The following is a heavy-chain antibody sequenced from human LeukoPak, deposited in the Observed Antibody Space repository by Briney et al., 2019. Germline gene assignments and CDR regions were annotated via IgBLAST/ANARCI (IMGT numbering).Heavy chain of an antibody. D-gene: IGHD6-13*01. J-gene: IGHJ4*02. V-gene: IGHV3-33*01. CDR1: GFIFSTYG. Sequence: GRSLRLSCAASGFIFSTYGIHWVRQAPGKGLEWVAVIWYDGSNKYYTDSVKGRLTISRDNSKNTLYLQMNSLRAEDTAVYYCARDTQSRSLDYWGQGTLVTVPS. CDR3: ARDTQSRSLDY. CDR2: IWYDGSNK.